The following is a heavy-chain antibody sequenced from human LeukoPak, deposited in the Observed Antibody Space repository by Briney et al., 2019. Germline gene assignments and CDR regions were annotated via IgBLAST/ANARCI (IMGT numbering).Heavy chain of an antibody. CDR1: GYSFSNYY. CDR2: MNPSGGTT. Sequence: ASVKVSCKGSGYSFSNYYMHWVRQAPGQGLEWMGIMNPSGGTTTYAQKLQDRVTMTRDTSASTVYMELSSLRSEDTAVYYCARDYYYGSGSYYGGPDYWGQGTLVTVSS. D-gene: IGHD3-10*01. J-gene: IGHJ4*02. CDR3: ARDYYYGSGSYYGGPDY. V-gene: IGHV1-46*01.